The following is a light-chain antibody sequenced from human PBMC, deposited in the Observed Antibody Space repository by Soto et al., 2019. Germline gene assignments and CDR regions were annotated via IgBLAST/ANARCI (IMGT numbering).Light chain of an antibody. CDR3: QQYYRYPT. CDR1: QGLSSY. CDR2: AAS. Sequence: AIRMTQSPSSFSASTGDRVTITCRASQGLSSYLAWYQQKPGKAPKLLIYAASTLQSGVPSRFSGSGSGTDFTLTISCLQSEDIATYYCQQYYRYPTFGQGTKVEIK. J-gene: IGKJ1*01. V-gene: IGKV1-8*01.